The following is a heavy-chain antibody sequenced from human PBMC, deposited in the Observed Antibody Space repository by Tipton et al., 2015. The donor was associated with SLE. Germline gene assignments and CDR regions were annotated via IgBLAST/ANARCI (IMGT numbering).Heavy chain of an antibody. V-gene: IGHV4-59*11. CDR3: ASYSSPWYFDY. D-gene: IGHD6-13*01. J-gene: IGHJ4*02. CDR1: GGSISSHY. CDR2: IYYSGST. Sequence: TLSLTCTVSGGSISSHYWSWIRQPPGKGLEWIGDIYYSGSTNYNPSLTSRVTISVDTSKNQFSLKLSSVTAADTAVYYCASYSSPWYFDYWGQGTLVTVSS.